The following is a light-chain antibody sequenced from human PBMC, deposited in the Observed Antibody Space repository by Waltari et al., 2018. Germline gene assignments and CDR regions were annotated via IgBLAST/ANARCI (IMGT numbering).Light chain of an antibody. V-gene: IGLV2-11*01. J-gene: IGLJ2*01. CDR2: DVT. Sequence: QSALTQPRSVSGSPGPSVTISCTGTSTDAGGYAYVSWYQHHPGKAPKLMICDVTTRPSGVPDRFSGSKSGNTASLTISGLQAEDEADYYCCSYAGSYTHVVFGGGTKLTVL. CDR1: STDAGGYAY. CDR3: CSYAGSYTHVV.